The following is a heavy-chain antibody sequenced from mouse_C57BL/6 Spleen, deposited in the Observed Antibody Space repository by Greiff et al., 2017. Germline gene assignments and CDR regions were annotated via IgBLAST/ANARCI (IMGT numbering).Heavy chain of an antibody. D-gene: IGHD3-3*01. Sequence: QVQLQQSGAELVKPGASVKISCKASGYAFSSYWMNWVKQRPGKGLEWIGQIYPGDGDTNYNGKFKGKATLTADKSSSTAYMQLSSLTSEDSAVYFCARSDWNRAALYDAVDYWGQGTSVTVSS. CDR1: GYAFSSYW. V-gene: IGHV1-80*01. CDR3: ARSDWNRAALYDAVDY. J-gene: IGHJ4*01. CDR2: IYPGDGDT.